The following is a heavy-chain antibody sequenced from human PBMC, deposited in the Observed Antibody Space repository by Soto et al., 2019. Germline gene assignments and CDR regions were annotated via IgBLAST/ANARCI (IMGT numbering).Heavy chain of an antibody. J-gene: IGHJ4*02. CDR2: ISGSGGST. V-gene: IGHV3-23*01. D-gene: IGHD6-6*01. Sequence: SLRLSCAASGFTFSSYAMSWVRQAPGKGLEWVSAISGSGGSTYYADSVKGRFTISRDNSKNTLYLQMNSLRAEDTAVYYCAKGRNSIAARPVPIDYWGQGTLVTVSS. CDR1: GFTFSSYA. CDR3: AKGRNSIAARPVPIDY.